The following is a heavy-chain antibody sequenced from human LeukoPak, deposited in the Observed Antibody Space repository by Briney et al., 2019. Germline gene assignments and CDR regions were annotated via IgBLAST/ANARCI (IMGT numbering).Heavy chain of an antibody. V-gene: IGHV3-7*01. D-gene: IGHD6-19*01. CDR3: ARQAGVT. CDR1: GFSINNYW. J-gene: IGHJ5*02. Sequence: PGGSLRLSCAVSGFSINNYWMTWYRQAPGKGLECVAHIKGDASEKHYVDSVKGRFTISRDNAENSLYLQMNSLRAEDTVVYYCARQAGVTWGQGTLVTVSS. CDR2: IKGDASEK.